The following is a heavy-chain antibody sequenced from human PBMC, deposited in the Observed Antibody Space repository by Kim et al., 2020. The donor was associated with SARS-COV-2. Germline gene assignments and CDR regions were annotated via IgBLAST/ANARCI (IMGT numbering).Heavy chain of an antibody. Sequence: SVKVSCKASGGTFSSYAVSWVRQAPGQGLEWMGRIIPILGIANYAQKFQGRVTITADKSTSTAYMELSSLRSEDTAVYYCARERSKTPGIAVAGTNYYYYGMDVWGQGTTVTVSS. CDR1: GGTFSSYA. V-gene: IGHV1-69*04. J-gene: IGHJ6*02. D-gene: IGHD6-19*01. CDR2: IIPILGIA. CDR3: ARERSKTPGIAVAGTNYYYYGMDV.